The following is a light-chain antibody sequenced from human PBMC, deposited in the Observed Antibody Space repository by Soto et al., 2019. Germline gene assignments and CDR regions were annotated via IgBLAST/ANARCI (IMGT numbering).Light chain of an antibody. CDR2: EAS. J-gene: IGKJ5*01. Sequence: DIQMTQSPSTLSASVGDSVTITCRASQSVGSWVAWYQQKSGKAPKLLIYEASSLQSGVPSRFSGSGSGTDFTLTISCLQSEDFATYYCQQYYSYPITFGQGTRLEIK. CDR3: QQYYSYPIT. CDR1: QSVGSW. V-gene: IGKV1-5*01.